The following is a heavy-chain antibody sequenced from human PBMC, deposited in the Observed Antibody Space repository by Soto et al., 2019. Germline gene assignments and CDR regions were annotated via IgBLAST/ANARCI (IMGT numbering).Heavy chain of an antibody. CDR3: AGYFDWLSFAFDI. D-gene: IGHD3-9*01. CDR2: INHSGTT. Sequence: PSETLSLTCTVSGGSISSGGYYRSWIRQPPGKGLEWIGEINHSGTTDYNSSLKSRVTISVDTSNNQFSLKLSSVTAADTAVYYCAGYFDWLSFAFDIWGQGTVVTVSS. J-gene: IGHJ3*02. CDR1: GGSISSGGYY. V-gene: IGHV4-39*07.